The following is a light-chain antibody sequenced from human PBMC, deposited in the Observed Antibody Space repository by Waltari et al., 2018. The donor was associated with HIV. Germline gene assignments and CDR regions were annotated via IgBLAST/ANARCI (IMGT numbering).Light chain of an antibody. J-gene: IGKJ4*01. V-gene: IGKV1-6*02. CDR2: SAS. CDR1: HAIRGD. CDR3: LQHHSYPLT. Sequence: IQMAQSPSSLSAYIGEGVIITCRASHAIRGDLGWYQQKAGEAPKRLIYSASSVQNGVPSRFSGSGTGTNFTLTINSLQSDDCATYYCLQHHSYPLTFGGGTKVEV.